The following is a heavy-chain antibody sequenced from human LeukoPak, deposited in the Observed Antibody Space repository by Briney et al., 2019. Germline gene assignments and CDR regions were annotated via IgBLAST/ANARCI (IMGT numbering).Heavy chain of an antibody. CDR3: AREVRYSYGYQFDY. CDR2: IIPIFGTA. J-gene: IGHJ4*02. CDR1: GGTFSSYA. D-gene: IGHD5-18*01. Sequence: GASVKVSCKASGGTFSSYAISWVRQAPGQGLEWMGGIIPIFGTANYAQKFQGRVTITADESTGTAYMELSSLRSEDTAVYYCAREVRYSYGYQFDYWGQGTLVTVSS. V-gene: IGHV1-69*13.